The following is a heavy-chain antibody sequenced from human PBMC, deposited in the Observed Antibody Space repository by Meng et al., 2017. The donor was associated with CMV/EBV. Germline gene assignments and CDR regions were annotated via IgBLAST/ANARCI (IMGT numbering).Heavy chain of an antibody. D-gene: IGHD1-14*01. CDR1: GFTFSSYG. CDR3: AKVPGP. CDR2: IRYDGSNE. Sequence: GESLKISCAASGFTFSSYGMHWVRQAPGKGLEWVAFIRYDGSNEYYADSVKGRFTISRDNSKNTLYLQMNSLRAGDTAIYYCAKVPGPWDQGTLVTVSS. J-gene: IGHJ5*02. V-gene: IGHV3-30*02.